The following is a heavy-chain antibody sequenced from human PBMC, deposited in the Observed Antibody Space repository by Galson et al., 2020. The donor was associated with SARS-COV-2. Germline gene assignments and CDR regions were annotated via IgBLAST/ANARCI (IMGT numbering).Heavy chain of an antibody. CDR1: GGSISSSNW. V-gene: IGHV4-4*02. D-gene: IGHD6-6*01. CDR3: AGDWRRRSSSGYYYYYGMDV. J-gene: IGHJ6*02. Sequence: SETLSLTCAVSGGSISSSNWWSWVRQPPGKGLEWIGEIYHSGSTNYNPSLKSRVTISVDKSKNQFSLKLSSVTAADTAVYYCAGDWRRRSSSGYYYYYGMDVWGQGTTVTVSS. CDR2: IYHSGST.